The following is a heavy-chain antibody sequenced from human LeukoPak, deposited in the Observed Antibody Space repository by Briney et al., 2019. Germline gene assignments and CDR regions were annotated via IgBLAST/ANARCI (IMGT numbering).Heavy chain of an antibody. CDR1: GFTFSSYW. CDR3: TRDYWDYGDYFSDF. CDR2: IRQLGNEK. Sequence: PGGSLRLSCAASGFTFSSYWMSWVRQAPGKGLEWVANIRQLGNEKYYVDSVKGRFTISRDNAKNSLYLQMNSLRAEDTAVYYCTRDYWDYGDYFSDFWGPETQVTVSS. D-gene: IGHD4-17*01. V-gene: IGHV3-7*01. J-gene: IGHJ4*02.